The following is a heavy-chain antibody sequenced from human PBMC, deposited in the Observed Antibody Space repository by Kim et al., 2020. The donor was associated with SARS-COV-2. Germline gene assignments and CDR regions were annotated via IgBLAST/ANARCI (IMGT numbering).Heavy chain of an antibody. CDR1: GFTFSSYA. CDR2: ISSSGGST. Sequence: GGSLRLSCAASGFTFSSYAMSWVRQAPGKGLEWVSAISSSGGSTYYADSVKGRFTISRDNSKNTLYLQMNSLRAEDTAVYYCAKGIGNTMIVVVIGRGFDYYFNYWGQGTLVTVSS. D-gene: IGHD3-22*01. J-gene: IGHJ4*02. CDR3: AKGIGNTMIVVVIGRGFDYYFNY. V-gene: IGHV3-23*01.